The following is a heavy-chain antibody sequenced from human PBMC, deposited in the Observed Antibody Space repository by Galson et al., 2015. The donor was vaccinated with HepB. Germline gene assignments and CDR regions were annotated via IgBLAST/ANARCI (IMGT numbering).Heavy chain of an antibody. Sequence: SVKVSCKASGYTFTSYAMHWVRQAPGQRLEWMGWINAGNGNTKYSQKFQGRVTITRDTSASTAYMELSSLRSEDTAVYYCARGGSGLYIAFDIWGQGTMVTVSS. CDR3: ARGGSGLYIAFDI. CDR2: INAGNGNT. D-gene: IGHD3-10*01. J-gene: IGHJ3*02. CDR1: GYTFTSYA. V-gene: IGHV1-3*01.